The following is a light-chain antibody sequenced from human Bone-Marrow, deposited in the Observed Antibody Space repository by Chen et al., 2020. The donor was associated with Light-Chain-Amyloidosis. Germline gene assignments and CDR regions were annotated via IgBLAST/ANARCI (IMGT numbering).Light chain of an antibody. Sequence: SYVLTQPSSVSVAPGQTATIAWGGNNIGSTSVHWYQQTPGQAPLLVVYDDSDRPSGIPERLSGSNSGNTATLTISRVEAGDEAEYYCQVWDRSSDRPVFGGGTKLTVL. J-gene: IGLJ3*02. CDR2: DDS. CDR3: QVWDRSSDRPV. CDR1: NIGSTS. V-gene: IGLV3-21*02.